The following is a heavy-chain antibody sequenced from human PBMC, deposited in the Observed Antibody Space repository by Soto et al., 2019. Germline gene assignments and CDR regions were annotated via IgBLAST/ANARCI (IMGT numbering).Heavy chain of an antibody. Sequence: ASVKVSCKASGGTFSSYAISWVRQAPGQGLEWMGGIIPIFGTANYAQKFQGRVTITADESTSTAYMELSSLRSEDTAVYYCARDGSGSYYRGLYYYYGMDVWGQGTTVTVSS. V-gene: IGHV1-69*13. CDR1: GGTFSSYA. D-gene: IGHD3-10*01. J-gene: IGHJ6*02. CDR3: ARDGSGSYYRGLYYYYGMDV. CDR2: IIPIFGTA.